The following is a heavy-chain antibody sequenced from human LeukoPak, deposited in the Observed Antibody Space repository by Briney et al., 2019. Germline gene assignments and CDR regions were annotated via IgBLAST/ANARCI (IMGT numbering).Heavy chain of an antibody. CDR1: GFTFSSYS. Sequence: GGSLRLSCAASGFTFSSYSMNWVRQAPGKGLEWVSSISSSSSYIYYADLVKGRFTISRDNAKNSLYLQMNSLRAEDTAVYYCARVVTRVYYDSSGSDYWGQGTLVTVSS. V-gene: IGHV3-21*01. J-gene: IGHJ4*02. D-gene: IGHD3-22*01. CDR3: ARVVTRVYYDSSGSDY. CDR2: ISSSSSYI.